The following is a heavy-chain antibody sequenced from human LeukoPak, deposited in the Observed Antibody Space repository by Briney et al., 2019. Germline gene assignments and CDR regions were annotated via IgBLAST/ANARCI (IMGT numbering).Heavy chain of an antibody. V-gene: IGHV4-4*09. CDR3: ARYNGATGAFHC. CDR1: GGSISSYY. CDR2: VYASGRS. J-gene: IGHJ4*02. Sequence: SETLSLTCSVSGGSISSYYWSWIRQPPGKGLDWIGYVYASGRSNYNPSLKSRVTISVDTSKNQFSLRLSSVTAADTALYYCARYNGATGAFHCWGQGTLVIVSS. D-gene: IGHD5-12*01.